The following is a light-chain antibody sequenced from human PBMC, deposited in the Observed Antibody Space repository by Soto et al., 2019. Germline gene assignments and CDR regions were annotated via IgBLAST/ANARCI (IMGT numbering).Light chain of an antibody. CDR2: SNN. Sequence: QSVLTQPPSASGTPGQRVTISCSGSSSSIGSNSINWYQQLPGTAPKLLIYSNNQRPSGVPGRFSGSKSGTSASLAISGLQSEDEADYYCAVWDDSLNGPVFGGGTKLTVL. V-gene: IGLV1-44*01. CDR3: AVWDDSLNGPV. CDR1: SSSIGSNS. J-gene: IGLJ2*01.